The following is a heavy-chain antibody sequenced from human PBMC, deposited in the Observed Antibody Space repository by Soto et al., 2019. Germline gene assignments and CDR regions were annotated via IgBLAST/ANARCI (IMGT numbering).Heavy chain of an antibody. CDR1: GGTFSSYT. V-gene: IGHV1-69*02. D-gene: IGHD2-2*01. CDR3: ASEYCSSTSCDGGRDYYYMDV. CDR2: IIPILGIA. Sequence: QVQLVQSGAEVKKPGSSVKVSCKASGGTFSSYTISWVRQAPGQGLEWMGRIIPILGIANYAQKFQGRVTITADKSTSTAHMELSTLRSERTAAYYCASEYCSSTSCDGGRDYYYMDVWGKGTTVTVSS. J-gene: IGHJ6*03.